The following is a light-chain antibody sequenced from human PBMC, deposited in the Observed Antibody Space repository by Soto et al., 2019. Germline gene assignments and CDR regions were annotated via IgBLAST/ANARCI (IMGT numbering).Light chain of an antibody. V-gene: IGKV3-11*01. J-gene: IGKJ1*01. CDR3: AQRVWPWT. CDR1: QSVSSQ. Sequence: EIVLTQSPATLSLSPGERATLSCRASQSVSSQLAWYQHKFGQAPRLLIYDASNRATGIPDRFSGSGSGTDFTLTSSSLEPEDFAVYYCAQRVWPWTVGQGTKVDIE. CDR2: DAS.